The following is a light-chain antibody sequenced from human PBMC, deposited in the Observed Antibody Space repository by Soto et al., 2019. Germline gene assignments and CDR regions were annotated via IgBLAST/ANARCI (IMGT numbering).Light chain of an antibody. V-gene: IGKV1-27*01. CDR3: QKYSSVPV. CDR2: AAS. Sequence: DIPMTQSPPSLSASVGDRVTITCRASQGIRNFVAWYQQKPGKAPKLLIYAASTLQSGVPSRFSGSGSGTDFTLTISSLQPEDVATYSCQKYSSVPVFGPGTKVEIK. J-gene: IGKJ3*01. CDR1: QGIRNF.